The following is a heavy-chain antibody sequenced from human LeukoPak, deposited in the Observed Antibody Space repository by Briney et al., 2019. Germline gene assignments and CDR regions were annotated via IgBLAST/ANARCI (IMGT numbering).Heavy chain of an antibody. Sequence: KPSETLSLTCTVSGGSISSGDYYWSWIRQPLGKGLEWIGYIYYSGSTYYNPSLKSRVTISVDTSKNQFSLKLSSVTAADTAVYYCARELTVTSNWFDPWGQGTLVTVSS. V-gene: IGHV4-30-4*01. CDR1: GGSISSGDYY. J-gene: IGHJ5*02. CDR2: IYYSGST. D-gene: IGHD4-17*01. CDR3: ARELTVTSNWFDP.